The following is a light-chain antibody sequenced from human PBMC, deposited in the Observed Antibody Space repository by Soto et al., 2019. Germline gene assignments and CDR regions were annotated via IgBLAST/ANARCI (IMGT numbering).Light chain of an antibody. CDR2: DAS. V-gene: IGKV3-11*01. Sequence: ETVLTQSPATLSLSPGERATLSCRASQSVSTYLAWYQHKPGQAPRLLIYDASNRATGIPARFSGSGSGTGFTLTISSLEPEDSAVYYCQQRNSWPQTFGQGTKVEIK. J-gene: IGKJ1*01. CDR1: QSVSTY. CDR3: QQRNSWPQT.